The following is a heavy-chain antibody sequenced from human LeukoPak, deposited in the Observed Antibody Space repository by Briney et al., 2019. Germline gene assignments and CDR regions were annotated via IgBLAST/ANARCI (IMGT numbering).Heavy chain of an antibody. J-gene: IGHJ4*02. CDR1: GGSISSYY. CDR2: IYYSGST. CDR3: ARDPEYGHPGY. V-gene: IGHV4-59*01. D-gene: IGHD4-17*01. Sequence: SETLSLTCTVSGGSISSYYWSWIRQPPGKGLEWIGYIYYSGSTNYNPSLKSRVTISVDTSKNQFSLKLSSVTAADTAVYYCARDPEYGHPGYWGQGTLVTVSS.